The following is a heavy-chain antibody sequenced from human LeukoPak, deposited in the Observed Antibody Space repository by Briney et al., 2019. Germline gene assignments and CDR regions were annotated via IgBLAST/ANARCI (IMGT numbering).Heavy chain of an antibody. D-gene: IGHD3-10*01. CDR2: IYPGDSDT. Sequence: GESLKISCKASGYTFTSYWIGWVRQMPGKGLEWMGVIYPGDSDTRYSPSFQGQVTISAVKSVNTAYLQWSSLKASDTAMYYCARPAYYGSGSYSDSWGQGTLVTVSS. CDR3: ARPAYYGSGSYSDS. V-gene: IGHV5-51*01. CDR1: GYTFTSYW. J-gene: IGHJ4*02.